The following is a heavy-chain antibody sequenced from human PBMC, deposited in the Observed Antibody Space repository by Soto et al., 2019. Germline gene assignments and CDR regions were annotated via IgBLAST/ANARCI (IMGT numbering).Heavy chain of an antibody. J-gene: IGHJ4*02. CDR1: GGSINSGGYC. CDR2: ISYGGST. CDR3: SRGILV. D-gene: IGHD5-18*01. Sequence: QVQLQESGPGLVKPSQTLSLTCTVSGGSINSGGYCWSWIRQHPGKGLDWIGCISYGGSTSYNPSLKSRVTISVDTSKYQFSLKLTSVTAAATAVYYCSRGILVWGQGALITVSS. V-gene: IGHV4-31*03.